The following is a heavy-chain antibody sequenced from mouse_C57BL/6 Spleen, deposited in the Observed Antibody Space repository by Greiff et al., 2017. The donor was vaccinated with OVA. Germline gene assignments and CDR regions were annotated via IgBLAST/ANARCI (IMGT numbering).Heavy chain of an antibody. V-gene: IGHV1-52*01. Sequence: QVQLQQPGAELVRPGSSVKLSCKASGYTFTSYWMHWVKQRPIQGLEWIGNIDPSDSETHYNQKFKDKATLTVDKSSSTAYMQLSSLTSEDSAVYYCARMGIYGNYWYFDVWGTGTTVTVSS. J-gene: IGHJ1*03. CDR1: GYTFTSYW. CDR2: IDPSDSET. D-gene: IGHD2-1*01. CDR3: ARMGIYGNYWYFDV.